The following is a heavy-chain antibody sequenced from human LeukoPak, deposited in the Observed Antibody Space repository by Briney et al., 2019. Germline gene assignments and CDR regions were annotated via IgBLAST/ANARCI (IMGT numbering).Heavy chain of an antibody. D-gene: IGHD4-17*01. CDR1: GFFFSNYD. CDR3: ARGVTVTTDF. CDR2: LSSSGGST. V-gene: IGHV3-23*01. J-gene: IGHJ4*02. Sequence: SGGSLRLSCVASGFFFSNYDMNWVRQAPGKGLEWVSGLSSSGGSTFYADSVKGRFTISRDNSKNTVYLQMNSLRGKDTAIYYCARGVTVTTDFWGQGTLVTVSS.